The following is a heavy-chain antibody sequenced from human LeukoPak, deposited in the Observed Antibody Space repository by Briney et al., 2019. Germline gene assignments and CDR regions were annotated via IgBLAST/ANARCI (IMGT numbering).Heavy chain of an antibody. CDR2: ISGSGGST. D-gene: IGHD6-19*01. CDR1: GFTFSSYA. Sequence: GGSLRLSCAASGFTFSSYAMSWVRQAPGKGLEWVSAISGSGGSTYYADFVKGRFTISRDNSKNTLYLQMNSLRAEDTAVYYCAKTVAGGNSYYFDYWGQGTLVTVSS. V-gene: IGHV3-23*01. J-gene: IGHJ4*02. CDR3: AKTVAGGNSYYFDY.